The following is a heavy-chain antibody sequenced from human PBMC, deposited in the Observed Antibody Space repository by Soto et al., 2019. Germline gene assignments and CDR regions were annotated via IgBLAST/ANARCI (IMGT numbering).Heavy chain of an antibody. Sequence: DVQLLESGGGLVQPGGSLRLSCAASGFSFSSYAMVWVRQAPGKGLEWVAVISARGGSSYFADFVKGRFTLARDNSKNLLSLEMNSLRAEETAIYFCAKGSIEYSASVDNWGQGTLVVVSS. CDR1: GFSFSSYA. CDR3: AKGSIEYSASVDN. J-gene: IGHJ4*02. V-gene: IGHV3-23*01. D-gene: IGHD5-12*01. CDR2: ISARGGSS.